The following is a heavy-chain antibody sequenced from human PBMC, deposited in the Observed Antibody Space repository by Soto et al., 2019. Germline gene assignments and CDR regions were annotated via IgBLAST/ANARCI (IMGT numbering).Heavy chain of an antibody. J-gene: IGHJ6*02. CDR1: GYTFTRYG. CDR3: AMVDVYVTPSPQDV. Sequence: QVQLVQSGAEVKNPGASVKVSCKASGYTFTRYGIGWARQAPGQGLEWMGWINKYNGNTNYAQNVQGRVTLTTETDTSTAYMERRSLRSNDTAIYYCAMVDVYVTPSPQDVWGQGTTVIVSS. CDR2: INKYNGNT. V-gene: IGHV1-18*01. D-gene: IGHD3-16*01.